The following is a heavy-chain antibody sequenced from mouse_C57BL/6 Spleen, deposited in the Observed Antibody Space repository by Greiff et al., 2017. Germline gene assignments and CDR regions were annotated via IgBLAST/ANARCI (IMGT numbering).Heavy chain of an antibody. D-gene: IGHD1-1*01. CDR2: LYPRDGST. Sequence: QVQLKESGPELVKPGASVTLSCKASGYTFTSYDINWVKQRPKQGLEWIGLLYPRDGSTKYNEQFKGKATLTVDTSSRTAYMALHSLTSEDSAGEVCARAGSTTVVATNFDVWGTGTTVTVSA. V-gene: IGHV1-85*01. J-gene: IGHJ1*03. CDR3: ARAGSTTVVATNFDV. CDR1: GYTFTSYD.